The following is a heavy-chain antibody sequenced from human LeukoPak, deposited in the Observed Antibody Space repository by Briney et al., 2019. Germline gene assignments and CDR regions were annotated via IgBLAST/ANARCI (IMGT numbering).Heavy chain of an antibody. Sequence: GGSLRLSCAVSDLTVSGKYMSWVRQAPGRGLEWVSLISSGGDTYYADSMKGRFTISRDNSKNTLYLQMNSLRADDTAVYYCVKNSGGGYCTSTSCHRDYYYYGLDVWGQGTMVTVSS. CDR3: VKNSGGGYCTSTSCHRDYYYYGLDV. V-gene: IGHV3-53*01. J-gene: IGHJ6*02. CDR2: ISSGGDT. D-gene: IGHD2-2*02. CDR1: DLTVSGKY.